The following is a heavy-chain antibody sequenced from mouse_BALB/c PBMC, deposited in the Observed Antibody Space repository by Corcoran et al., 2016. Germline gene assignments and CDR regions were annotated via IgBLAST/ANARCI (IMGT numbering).Heavy chain of an antibody. CDR1: GYTFTSYF. D-gene: IGHD3-1*01. J-gene: IGHJ1*01. CDR2: INPYNDGT. CDR3: AAGATGWYFDV. V-gene: IGHV1S136*01. Sequence: EVQLQQSGPELVKPGASVKMSCKASGYTFTSYFMHWVTQKPGQGLEWIGYINPYNDGTKYNEKFKGKATLTSDKSSSTAYMELSSLTSEDSAVYYCAAGATGWYFDVWGAGTTVTVSS.